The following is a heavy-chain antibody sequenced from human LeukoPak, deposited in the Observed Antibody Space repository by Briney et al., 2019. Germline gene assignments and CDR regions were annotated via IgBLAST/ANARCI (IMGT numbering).Heavy chain of an antibody. CDR2: IYSGGST. V-gene: IGHV3-66*02. J-gene: IGHJ6*03. CDR1: GFTVSSNY. Sequence: GGSLRLSCAASGFTVSSNYMSWVRQAPGKGLEWVSVIYSGGSTYYADSVKGRFTISRVNSKNTLYLQMNSLRAEHTAVYYCARVYSAGYYYYYMDVWGKGTTVTVSS. D-gene: IGHD2-15*01. CDR3: ARVYSAGYYYYYMDV.